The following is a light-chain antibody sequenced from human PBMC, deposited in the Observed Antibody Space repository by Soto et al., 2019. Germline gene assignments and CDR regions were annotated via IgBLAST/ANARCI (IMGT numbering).Light chain of an antibody. Sequence: DIVMTQSPDSLTVSLGERATINCKCSESVLYSSNNKNYLAWYQQKPGQPPKXXXSWASTRESGVPDRFSGSVSGTDCTLTISSLQEEDVAVYYCQQSHDTTLTFGGGTKVDIK. J-gene: IGKJ4*01. CDR1: ESVLYSSNNKNY. CDR3: QQSHDTTLT. CDR2: WAS. V-gene: IGKV4-1*01.